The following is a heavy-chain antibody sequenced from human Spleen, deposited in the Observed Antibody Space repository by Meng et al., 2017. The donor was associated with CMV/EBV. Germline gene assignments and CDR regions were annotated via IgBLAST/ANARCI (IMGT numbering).Heavy chain of an antibody. Sequence: GESLKISCEVSGFTFRSYWMTWVRQAPGKGLEWVAFIRYDGSQKYYVHSVKGRFTISRDNSKKTLYLQMNSLRAEDTAVYYCAKDIREADVSIFGVVIIPGYGMDVWGRGTTVTVSS. D-gene: IGHD3-3*01. J-gene: IGHJ6*02. CDR3: AKDIREADVSIFGVVIIPGYGMDV. V-gene: IGHV3-30*02. CDR1: GFTFRSYW. CDR2: IRYDGSQK.